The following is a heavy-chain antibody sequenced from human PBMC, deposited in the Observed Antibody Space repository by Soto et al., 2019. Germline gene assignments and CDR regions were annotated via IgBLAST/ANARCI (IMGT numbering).Heavy chain of an antibody. V-gene: IGHV3-33*01. CDR3: ARTYGGTLYFDY. J-gene: IGHJ4*02. CDR2: IWYDGSNK. Sequence: GGSLRLSCAASGFTFSSYGMHWVRQAPGKGLEWVAVIWYDGSNKYYADSVKGRFTISRDNSKNTLYLQMNSLRAEDTAVYYCARTYGGTLYFDYWGQGTLVTVSS. D-gene: IGHD4-17*01. CDR1: GFTFSSYG.